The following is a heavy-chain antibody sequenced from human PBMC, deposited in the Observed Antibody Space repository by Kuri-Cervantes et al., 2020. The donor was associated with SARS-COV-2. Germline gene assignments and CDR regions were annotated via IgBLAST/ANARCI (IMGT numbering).Heavy chain of an antibody. D-gene: IGHD3-3*01. J-gene: IGHJ6*02. Sequence: LRLSCAVSGGSISSYYWGWTRQPPGKGLEWIGSIYYSGSPYYNPPPKSRVTISVDTSKKPFTLKVSAVTAADTAVYYCARDFWSGYEYYYYGMDVWGQGTTVTVSS. CDR1: GGSISSYY. CDR2: IYYSGSP. CDR3: ARDFWSGYEYYYYGMDV. V-gene: IGHV4-39*01.